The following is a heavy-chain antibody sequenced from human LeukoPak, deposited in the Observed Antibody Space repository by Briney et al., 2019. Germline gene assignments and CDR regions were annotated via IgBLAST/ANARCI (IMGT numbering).Heavy chain of an antibody. CDR2: IYSGGST. CDR3: ARPYYGSGDPSFDY. V-gene: IGHV3-53*01. Sequence: PGGSLRLSCAASGFTVSSNYMSWVRQAPGKGLEGGSVIYSGGSTYYADSVKGRFTISRNNSKNTLYLQVNSLRAEDTAVYYCARPYYGSGDPSFDYWGQGTLVTVSS. J-gene: IGHJ4*02. CDR1: GFTVSSNY. D-gene: IGHD3-10*01.